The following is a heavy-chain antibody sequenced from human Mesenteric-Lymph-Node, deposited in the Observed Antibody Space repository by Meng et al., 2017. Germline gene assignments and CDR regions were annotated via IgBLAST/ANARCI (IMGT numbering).Heavy chain of an antibody. CDR3: ARVDSSGYFLDY. V-gene: IGHV4-31*03. CDR2: IYYSGST. Sequence: QVQLQESGPGLVKPSQTLSLTCTVSGGSISSGGHSWSWIRQHPGKGLEWIAYIYYSGSTYYNPSLKSRVILSVDTSKNQFSLKLSSVTAADTAVYYCARVDSSGYFLDYWGQGTLVTVPQ. J-gene: IGHJ4*01. D-gene: IGHD3-22*01. CDR1: GGSISSGGHS.